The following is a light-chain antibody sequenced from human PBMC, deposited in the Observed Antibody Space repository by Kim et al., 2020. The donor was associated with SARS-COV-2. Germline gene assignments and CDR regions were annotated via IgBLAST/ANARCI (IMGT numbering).Light chain of an antibody. Sequence: ALGQNVRITCQGDSLRSYYPGWYQQRPGHAPLLLKYSKNYRPVGIPDRFSGSVSGNVASLTITGAQAEDEADYYCTSRDSSGHHVVFGGGTQLTVL. J-gene: IGLJ2*01. CDR3: TSRDSSGHHVV. CDR2: SKN. CDR1: SLRSYY. V-gene: IGLV3-19*01.